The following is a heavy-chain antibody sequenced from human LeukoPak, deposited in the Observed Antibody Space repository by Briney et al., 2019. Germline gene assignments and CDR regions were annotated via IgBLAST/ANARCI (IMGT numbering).Heavy chain of an antibody. J-gene: IGHJ4*02. CDR3: ARDRGDYDILTGSTLFDY. V-gene: IGHV3-33*01. Sequence: GGSLRLSCAASGFTFSSYGMHWVRQAPGKGLEWVAVIWYDGSNKYYADSVKGRFTISRDNSKNTLYLQMNSLRAEDTAVYYCARDRGDYDILTGSTLFDYWGQGTLVTVSS. CDR1: GFTFSSYG. D-gene: IGHD3-9*01. CDR2: IWYDGSNK.